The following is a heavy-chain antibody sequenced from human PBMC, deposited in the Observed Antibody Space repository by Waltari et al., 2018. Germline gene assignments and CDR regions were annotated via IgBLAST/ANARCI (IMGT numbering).Heavy chain of an antibody. V-gene: IGHV1-69*01. J-gene: IGHJ6*02. Sequence: QVQLVQSGAEVKKPGSSVKVSCKASGGTFSSYAISWVRQAPGQGLEWMGGIIPIFCTANYAQKFQGRGTITADESTSTAYMELSSLRSEDTAVYYCASLNLGTVTTSDYYYGMDVWGQGTTVTVSS. CDR2: IIPIFCTA. D-gene: IGHD4-17*01. CDR3: ASLNLGTVTTSDYYYGMDV. CDR1: GGTFSSYA.